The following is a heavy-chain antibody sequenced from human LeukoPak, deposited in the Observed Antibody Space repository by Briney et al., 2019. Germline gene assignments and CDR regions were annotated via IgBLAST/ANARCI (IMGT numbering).Heavy chain of an antibody. J-gene: IGHJ3*02. D-gene: IGHD4-23*01. V-gene: IGHV1-69-2*01. CDR3: ATVATVVTPQYAFDI. CDR1: GYTFTDYY. CDR2: VDPEDGET. Sequence: GVSVKISCKASGYTFTDYYMHWVQQAPGKGLEWMGRVDPEDGETIYAEKFQGRVTITADTSTDTAYMELSSLRSEDTAVYYCATVATVVTPQYAFDIWGQGTMVTVSS.